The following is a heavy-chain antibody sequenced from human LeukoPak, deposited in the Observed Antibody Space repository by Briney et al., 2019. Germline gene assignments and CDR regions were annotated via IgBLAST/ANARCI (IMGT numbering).Heavy chain of an antibody. D-gene: IGHD1-26*01. J-gene: IGHJ5*02. Sequence: PSETLSLTCAVSGGSISSGGYSWSWIRQPPGKGLEWIGYIYHSGSTYYNPSLKSRVTISVDRSKNQFSLKLSSVTAADTAVYYCARDSGRLDPWGQGTLVTVSS. CDR2: IYHSGST. CDR1: GGSISSGGYS. V-gene: IGHV4-30-2*01. CDR3: ARDSGRLDP.